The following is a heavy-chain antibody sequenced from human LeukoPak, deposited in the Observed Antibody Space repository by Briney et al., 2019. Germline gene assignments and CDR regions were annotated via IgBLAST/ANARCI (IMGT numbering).Heavy chain of an antibody. V-gene: IGHV4-34*01. D-gene: IGHD3-9*01. CDR3: AGDGTYYDILTGYLYYFDY. J-gene: IGHJ4*02. Sequence: SETLSLTCAVYGGSFSGYYWSWIRQPPGKGLEWIGEINHSGSTNYNPSLKSRVTISVDTSKNQFSLKLSSVTAADTAVYYCAGDGTYYDILTGYLYYFDYWGQGTLVTVSS. CDR2: INHSGST. CDR1: GGSFSGYY.